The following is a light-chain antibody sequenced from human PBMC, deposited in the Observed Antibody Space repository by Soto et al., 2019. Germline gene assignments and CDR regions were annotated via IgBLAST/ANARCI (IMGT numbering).Light chain of an antibody. CDR3: QQYNKWPRT. CDR1: QDVGSR. J-gene: IGKJ4*01. V-gene: IGKV3-15*01. CDR2: DAS. Sequence: MTQSPATLSVSPGERATLSCRASQDVGSRLAWYQQKPGQAPRLLIYDASTRATGIPARFSGSGSGTDFTLTVSSLQSEDFAVYYCQQYNKWPRTFGGGTKVEI.